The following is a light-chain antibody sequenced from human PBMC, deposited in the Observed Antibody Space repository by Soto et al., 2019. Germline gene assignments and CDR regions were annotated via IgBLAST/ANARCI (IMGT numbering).Light chain of an antibody. CDR2: AAS. Sequence: EIVMTHSPATLSVSPCEWAALSGRASQSVRSNLAWYQQRPGQAPRLLIYAASTRATGIPARFSGSGSGTEFTLIIDSLQSEDFAVYYCQQYNNWPRTFGQGTKVDIK. J-gene: IGKJ1*01. CDR1: QSVRSN. CDR3: QQYNNWPRT. V-gene: IGKV3-15*01.